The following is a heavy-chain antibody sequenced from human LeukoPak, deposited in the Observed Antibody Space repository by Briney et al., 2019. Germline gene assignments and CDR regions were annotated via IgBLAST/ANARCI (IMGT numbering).Heavy chain of an antibody. V-gene: IGHV1-24*01. Sequence: GASVKVSCKASGYTFTSYDINWVRQATGQGLEWMGGFDPEDGETIYAQKFQGRVTMTEDTSTDTAYMELSSLRSEDTAVYYCATEALGSYYFDYWGQGTLVTVSS. D-gene: IGHD1-26*01. CDR2: FDPEDGET. J-gene: IGHJ4*02. CDR3: ATEALGSYYFDY. CDR1: GYTFTSYD.